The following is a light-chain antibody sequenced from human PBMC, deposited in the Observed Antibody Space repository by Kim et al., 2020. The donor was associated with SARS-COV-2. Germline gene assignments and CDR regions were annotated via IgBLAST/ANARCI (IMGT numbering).Light chain of an antibody. J-gene: IGKJ4*01. CDR1: QSVSTY. V-gene: IGKV3-11*01. Sequence: LAPGETATPTGRASQSVSTYLAWYQQRSGQAPRVLIYDASNRATGIPARFSGSGSGTDFTLTISSLQPEDFAVYYCQQRSSWPLTFGGGTKVDIK. CDR2: DAS. CDR3: QQRSSWPLT.